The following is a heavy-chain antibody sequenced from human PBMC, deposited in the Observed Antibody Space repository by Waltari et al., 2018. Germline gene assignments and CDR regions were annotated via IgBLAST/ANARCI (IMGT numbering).Heavy chain of an antibody. D-gene: IGHD1-26*01. J-gene: IGHJ6*03. CDR2: INHSGST. CDR1: GGSFSGYY. V-gene: IGHV4-34*01. CDR3: ARARRKGAPGNYYYMDV. Sequence: QVQLQQWGAGLLKPSETLSLTCAVYGGSFSGYYWSWIRQPPGKGLEWIGEINHSGSTNYNPSRKSRVTISVDTSKNQFSLKLSSVTAADTAVYYCARARRKGAPGNYYYMDVWGKGTTVTISS.